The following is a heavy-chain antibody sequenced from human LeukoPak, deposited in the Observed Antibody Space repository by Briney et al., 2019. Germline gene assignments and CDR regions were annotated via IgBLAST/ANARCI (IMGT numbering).Heavy chain of an antibody. J-gene: IGHJ4*02. V-gene: IGHV4-4*07. D-gene: IGHD3-3*01. CDR3: ARVKIRDDFWSGSYYFDY. CDR1: GGSISSYY. CDR2: IYTSGST. Sequence: SETLSLTCTVSGGSISSYYWSWIRQPAGKGLEWIGRIYTSGSTNYNPSLKSRVTMSLDTSKNQFSLKLSSVTAADTAVYYCARVKIRDDFWSGSYYFDYWGQGTLVTVPS.